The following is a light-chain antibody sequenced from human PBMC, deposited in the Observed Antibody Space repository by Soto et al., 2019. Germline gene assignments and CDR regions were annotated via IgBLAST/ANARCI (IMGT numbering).Light chain of an antibody. CDR3: QRYDSLRT. Sequence: EIVMTQSPATLSVSPGDGATLSCRASQSVGSNLAWYQQKPGQAPRLLIYGASNRATGIPDRFSGSGSGTDFTLTITRLEPEDFAMYYCQRYDSLRTFGQGTKVDIK. CDR1: QSVGSN. J-gene: IGKJ1*01. V-gene: IGKV3D-15*01. CDR2: GAS.